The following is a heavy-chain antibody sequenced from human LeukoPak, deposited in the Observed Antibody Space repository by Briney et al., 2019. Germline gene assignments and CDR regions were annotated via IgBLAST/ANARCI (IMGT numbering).Heavy chain of an antibody. D-gene: IGHD2-8*01. V-gene: IGHV3-23*01. CDR1: GFTFTTYP. CDR3: AKAPHCPNDVCRYFDY. Sequence: GGSLRLSCAASGFTFTTYPMSWVRQAPGKGLEWVSAISASGGGTYYADSVKGRFTISGDNSRSTVFLQMSSLGAEDTAVYYCAKAPHCPNDVCRYFDYWGQGILVTVSS. CDR2: ISASGGGT. J-gene: IGHJ4*02.